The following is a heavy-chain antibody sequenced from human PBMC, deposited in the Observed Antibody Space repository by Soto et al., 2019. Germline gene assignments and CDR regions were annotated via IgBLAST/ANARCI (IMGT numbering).Heavy chain of an antibody. D-gene: IGHD3-3*01. CDR3: AESPEWPNRYFDY. J-gene: IGHJ4*02. CDR1: GFPLGSYA. Sequence: SLRLSGAAPGFPLGSYAMVWVRQAPGKGLEWVSTITANSGSTAYGDSVKGRFTISRDNSKSTRYLQMNSLRDEDTAAYYCAESPEWPNRYFDYWGQGTLVTVSS. V-gene: IGHV3-23*01. CDR2: ITANSGST.